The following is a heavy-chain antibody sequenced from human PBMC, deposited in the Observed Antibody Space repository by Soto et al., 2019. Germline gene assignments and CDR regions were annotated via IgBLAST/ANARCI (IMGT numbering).Heavy chain of an antibody. CDR3: ARVYGYYDSSGYLFDY. CDR2: IYHSGST. D-gene: IGHD3-22*01. CDR1: GYSISSGYY. V-gene: IGHV4-38-2*01. Sequence: SETLSLTCAVSGYSISSGYYWGWIRQPPGKGLEWIGSIYHSGSTYYNPSLKSRVTISVDTSKNQFSLKLSSVTAADTAVYYCARVYGYYDSSGYLFDYWGQGTLVTVSS. J-gene: IGHJ4*02.